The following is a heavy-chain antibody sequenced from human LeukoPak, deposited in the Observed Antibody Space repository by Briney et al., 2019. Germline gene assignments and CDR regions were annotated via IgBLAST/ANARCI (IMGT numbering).Heavy chain of an antibody. V-gene: IGHV3-48*01. CDR1: GFSFSSYS. J-gene: IGHJ4*02. CDR3: ARSRSYYPADY. D-gene: IGHD1-26*01. Sequence: GGSLRLSCAASGFSFSSYSMNWVRQAPGKGLEWVSYISSSGSTIYYADSVKGRFTISRDNAKNSLYLQMNSLRAEDTAVYYCARSRSYYPADYWGQGTPVTVSS. CDR2: ISSSGSTI.